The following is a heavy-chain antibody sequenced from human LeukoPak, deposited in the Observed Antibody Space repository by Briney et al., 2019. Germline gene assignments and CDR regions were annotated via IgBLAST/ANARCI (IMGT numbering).Heavy chain of an antibody. CDR1: GFTFSSYA. CDR2: ISGRGSST. D-gene: IGHD4-17*01. V-gene: IGHV3-23*01. Sequence: GGSLRLSCAASGFTFSSYAINWVRQAPGKGLDWVSTISGRGSSTYYADSVKGRFTISRDNSKNTLYLQMNSLRAEDTAVYYCAKGHDYGDYVPVYAFDIWGQGTMVTVSS. J-gene: IGHJ3*02. CDR3: AKGHDYGDYVPVYAFDI.